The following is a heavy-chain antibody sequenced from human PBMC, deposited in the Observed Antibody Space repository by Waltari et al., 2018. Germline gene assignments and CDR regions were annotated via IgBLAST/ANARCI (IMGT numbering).Heavy chain of an antibody. V-gene: IGHV4-34*01. CDR1: GGSFSGYY. D-gene: IGHD3-22*01. CDR2: INHSGST. CDR3: ARALPPYYYDSSGYFQH. Sequence: QVQLQQWGAGLLKPSETLSLTCAVYGGSFSGYYWSWIRQPPGKGLEWIGEINHSGSTNSNPSLKSRVTISVDPSKKQFSLKLSSVTAADTAVYYCARALPPYYYDSSGYFQHWGQGTLVTVSS. J-gene: IGHJ1*01.